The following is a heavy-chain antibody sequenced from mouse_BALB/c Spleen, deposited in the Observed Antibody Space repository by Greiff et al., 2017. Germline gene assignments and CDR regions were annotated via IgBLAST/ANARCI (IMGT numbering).Heavy chain of an antibody. CDR2: IYPYNGGT. CDR3: AKEGGFYYGNRYWYFDV. CDR1: GYTFTDYN. Sequence: DVQLQESGPELVKPGASVKISCKASGYTFTDYNMHWVKQSHGKSLEWIGYIYPYNGGTGYNQKFKSKATLTVDNSSSTAYMELRSLTSEDSAVYYCAKEGGFYYGNRYWYFDVWGAGTTVTVSS. V-gene: IGHV1S29*02. D-gene: IGHD2-1*01. J-gene: IGHJ1*01.